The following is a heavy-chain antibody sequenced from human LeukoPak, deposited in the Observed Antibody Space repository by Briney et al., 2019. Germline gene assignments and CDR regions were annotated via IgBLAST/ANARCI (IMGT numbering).Heavy chain of an antibody. Sequence: PSETLSLTCTVSGGSISNTTYFWGWIRQPPGTGLEWIGAIYYSGSTYYNPSLKSRVTMSVDTSKNQFSLKLTSVTAADTAVYYCARVRIQLWLRGEFDYWGQGTLVTVSS. J-gene: IGHJ4*02. CDR3: ARVRIQLWLRGEFDY. D-gene: IGHD5-18*01. CDR2: IYYSGST. V-gene: IGHV4-39*07. CDR1: GGSISNTTYF.